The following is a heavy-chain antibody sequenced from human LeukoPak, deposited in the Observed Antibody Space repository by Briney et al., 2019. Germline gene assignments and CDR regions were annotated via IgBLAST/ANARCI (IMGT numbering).Heavy chain of an antibody. D-gene: IGHD4-11*01. CDR3: AKDAQRGFDYSNSLDN. CDR2: IWSDGSNR. CDR1: GFTFSHYG. J-gene: IGHJ4*02. V-gene: IGHV3-33*06. Sequence: GTSLRLSCATSGFTFSHYGMHWVRQAPGKGQEWVAVIWSDGSNRYYGDPVKGRSTISRDNFQRTVYLQMNSLRAEDTAVYYCAKDAQRGFDYSNSLDNWGQGTLVTVSS.